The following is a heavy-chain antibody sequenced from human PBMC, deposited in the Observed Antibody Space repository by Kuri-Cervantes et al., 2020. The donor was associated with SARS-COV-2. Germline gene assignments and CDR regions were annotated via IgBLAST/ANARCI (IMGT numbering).Heavy chain of an antibody. CDR3: ARGQARLRGWFDP. D-gene: IGHD6-25*01. CDR1: GGSFSGYY. J-gene: IGHJ5*02. V-gene: IGHV4-34*01. Sequence: SETLSLTCAVYGGSFSGYYWSWIRQPPGKGLEWIGEINHNGSTNYNPSLKSRVTISVDTSKNQFSLKLSSVTAADTAVYYCARGQARLRGWFDPWGQGTLVTVSS. CDR2: INHNGST.